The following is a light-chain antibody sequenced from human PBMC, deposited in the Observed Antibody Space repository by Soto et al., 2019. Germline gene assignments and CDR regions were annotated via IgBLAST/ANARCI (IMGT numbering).Light chain of an antibody. Sequence: QSVLTQPPSASGSPGQSVTISCTGTSSDVGGSNFVSWYQQHPGKAPKLMIYEVTKRPSGVPDRFSGSKSGSTASLTVSGLQAEDEADYYCSSYAGSKNYVFGTGTKVTVL. CDR3: SSYAGSKNYV. V-gene: IGLV2-8*01. CDR2: EVT. CDR1: SSDVGGSNF. J-gene: IGLJ1*01.